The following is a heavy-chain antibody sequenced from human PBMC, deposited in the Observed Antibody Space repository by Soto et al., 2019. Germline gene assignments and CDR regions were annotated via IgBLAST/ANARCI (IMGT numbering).Heavy chain of an antibody. D-gene: IGHD3-22*01. V-gene: IGHV3-64D*06. CDR3: VKGEYYYDSSGYYPFDY. CDR1: GFTFSIYA. Sequence: GGSLRLSCSASGFTFSIYAMHWVRQAPGKGLEYVSSISTNGGSTDYADSVKGRFTISRDNSRNTVYLQMSSLRVEDTAVYYCVKGEYYYDSSGYYPFDYWGQGTLVTVSS. CDR2: ISTNGGST. J-gene: IGHJ4*02.